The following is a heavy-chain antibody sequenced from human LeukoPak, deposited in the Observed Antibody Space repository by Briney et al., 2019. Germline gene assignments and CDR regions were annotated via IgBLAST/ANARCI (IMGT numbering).Heavy chain of an antibody. J-gene: IGHJ4*02. CDR1: GYTFTRYG. CDR3: ATEMAVAGVFDY. D-gene: IGHD6-19*01. Sequence: ASVKVSCKASGYTFTRYGISWVRQASGQGLEWMGWISAYNGNTNYAQKLQGRVTMTTDTSTSTAYMELRSLRSDDTAVYYCATEMAVAGVFDYWGQGTLVTVSS. CDR2: ISAYNGNT. V-gene: IGHV1-18*01.